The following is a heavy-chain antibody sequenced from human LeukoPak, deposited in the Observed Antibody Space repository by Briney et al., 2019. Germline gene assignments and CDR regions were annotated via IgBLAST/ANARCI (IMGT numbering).Heavy chain of an antibody. CDR2: INSDGSST. CDR3: ARVAYYYDSSGYYNFDY. V-gene: IGHV3-74*01. CDR1: GFTFSSYW. D-gene: IGHD3-22*01. Sequence: GGSLRLSCAVSGFTFSSYWMHWVRQAPGKGLVWVSRINSDGSSTSYADSVKGRFTISRDNAKNTLYLQMNSLRAEDTAVYYCARVAYYYDSSGYYNFDYWGQGTLVTVSS. J-gene: IGHJ4*02.